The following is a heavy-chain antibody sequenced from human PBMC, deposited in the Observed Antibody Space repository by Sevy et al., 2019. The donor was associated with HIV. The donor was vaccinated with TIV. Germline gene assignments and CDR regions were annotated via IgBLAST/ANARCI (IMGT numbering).Heavy chain of an antibody. Sequence: GGSLRLSCLASGFALDGYTMHWVRQAPGKSLEWVSLISWDGHSTYYSDSVKGRFTISRDNSKNSVFLQMDSLSTEDTAFYYCVRDFMGPTTFGTQFDYWGQGTLFTVSS. D-gene: IGHD3-10*02. CDR3: VRDFMGPTTFGTQFDY. J-gene: IGHJ4*02. CDR2: ISWDGHST. V-gene: IGHV3-43*01. CDR1: GFALDGYT.